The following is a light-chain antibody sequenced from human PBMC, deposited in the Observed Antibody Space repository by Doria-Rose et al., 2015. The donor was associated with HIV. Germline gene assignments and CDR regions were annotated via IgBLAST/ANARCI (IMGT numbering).Light chain of an antibody. CDR1: EAISSW. V-gene: IGKV1-12*01. J-gene: IGKJ5*01. CDR2: AAS. Sequence: DIQLTQSPSSVSASVGDRVTITCRASEAISSWLVWYQQKPGKAPKVLIYAASTLQSGVPSRFSGSGFGTDFTHTISNLQPEDFATYYCQQSNSFPITFGQGTRLEIK. CDR3: QQSNSFPIT.